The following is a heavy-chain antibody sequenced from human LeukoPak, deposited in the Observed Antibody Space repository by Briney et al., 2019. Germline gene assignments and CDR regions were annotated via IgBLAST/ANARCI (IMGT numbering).Heavy chain of an antibody. CDR2: INHSGST. Sequence: SSETLSLTCAAYGGSFSGYYWSWIRQPPGKGLEWIGEINHSGSTNYNPSLKSRVTISVDTSKNQFSLKLSSVTAADTAVYYCARGSRYRLRTYGQDDYWGQGTLVTVSS. V-gene: IGHV4-34*01. CDR1: GGSFSGYY. J-gene: IGHJ4*02. D-gene: IGHD3-16*01. CDR3: ARGSRYRLRTYGQDDY.